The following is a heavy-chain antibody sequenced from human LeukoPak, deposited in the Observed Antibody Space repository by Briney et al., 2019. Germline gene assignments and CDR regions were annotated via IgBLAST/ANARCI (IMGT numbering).Heavy chain of an antibody. CDR2: IYHSGST. CDR3: ARVFGSGSYYGGDLDY. D-gene: IGHD3-10*01. J-gene: IGHJ4*02. Sequence: PSETLSLTCAVSGGSISSSNWWSWVRQPPGKGLEWIGEIYHSGSTNYNPSLKSRVTISEDKSKNQFSLKLSSVTAADTAVYYCARVFGSGSYYGGDLDYWGQGTLVTVSS. CDR1: GGSISSSNW. V-gene: IGHV4-4*02.